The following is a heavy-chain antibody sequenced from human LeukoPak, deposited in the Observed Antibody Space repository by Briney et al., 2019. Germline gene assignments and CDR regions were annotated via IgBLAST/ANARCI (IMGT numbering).Heavy chain of an antibody. CDR1: GGTFSSYA. Sequence: SVKVSCKASGGTFSSYAISWVRQAPGQGLEWMGGIIPIFGTANYAQKFQGRVTITTDESTSTAYMELSSLRSEDTAVYYCARGDLEVKALDYWGKGTLVTVSS. CDR2: IIPIFGTA. D-gene: IGHD4-23*01. CDR3: ARGDLEVKALDY. V-gene: IGHV1-69*05. J-gene: IGHJ4*02.